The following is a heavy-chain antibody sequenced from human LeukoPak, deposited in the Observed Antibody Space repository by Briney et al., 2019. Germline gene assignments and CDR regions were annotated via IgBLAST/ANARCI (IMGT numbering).Heavy chain of an antibody. V-gene: IGHV4-39*07. CDR2: IYYSGGT. D-gene: IGHD3-22*01. J-gene: IGHJ4*02. Sequence: KASETLSLTCTVSGGSISSSSYYWGWIRQPPGKGLEWIGSIYYSGGTYYNPSLKSRVTISVDTSKNQFSLKLYSVTAADTAVYYCARVGYYDSSGYFDYWGQGALVTVSS. CDR3: ARVGYYDSSGYFDY. CDR1: GGSISSSSYY.